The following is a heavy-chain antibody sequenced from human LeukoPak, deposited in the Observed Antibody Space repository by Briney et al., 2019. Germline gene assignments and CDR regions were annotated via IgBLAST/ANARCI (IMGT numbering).Heavy chain of an antibody. CDR3: AKEGGGSGWDFDY. Sequence: PGGSLRLSCAASGFTFSSYGMHWVRQAPGKGLEWVAVISYDGSNKYYADSVKGRFTISRDNSKNALYLQMNSLRAEDTAVYYCAKEGGGSGWDFDYWGQGTLVTVSS. D-gene: IGHD6-19*01. V-gene: IGHV3-30*18. CDR1: GFTFSSYG. J-gene: IGHJ4*02. CDR2: ISYDGSNK.